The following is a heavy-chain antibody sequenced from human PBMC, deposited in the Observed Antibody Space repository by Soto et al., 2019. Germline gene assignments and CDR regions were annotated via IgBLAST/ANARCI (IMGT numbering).Heavy chain of an antibody. CDR1: GFAFSAYG. V-gene: IGHV3-33*01. Sequence: QVQLVESGGGVVQPGRSLRLSCAASGFAFSAYGMHWVRQAPGKGLEWVAMIYYDGSNKYYADSVKGRFTISRDNSKNTLYLQMSSLRAEDTALYYCARLGGTVTSDYWGQGTLVTVSS. J-gene: IGHJ4*02. CDR2: IYYDGSNK. D-gene: IGHD4-17*01. CDR3: ARLGGTVTSDY.